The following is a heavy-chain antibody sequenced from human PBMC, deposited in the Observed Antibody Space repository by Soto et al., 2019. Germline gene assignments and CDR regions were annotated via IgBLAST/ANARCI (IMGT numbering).Heavy chain of an antibody. CDR2: IKQDGSEK. V-gene: IGHV3-7*03. Sequence: EVQLVESGGGLVQPGGSLRLSCAASGFTFSSYWMSWVRQAPGKGLEWVANIKQDGSEKYYVDSVKGRFTISRDNAKNSLYLQMNSLRAEDTAVYYCARATSMAYYCYYGMDVWGQGTTVTVSS. J-gene: IGHJ6*02. D-gene: IGHD3-16*01. CDR3: ARATSMAYYCYYGMDV. CDR1: GFTFSSYW.